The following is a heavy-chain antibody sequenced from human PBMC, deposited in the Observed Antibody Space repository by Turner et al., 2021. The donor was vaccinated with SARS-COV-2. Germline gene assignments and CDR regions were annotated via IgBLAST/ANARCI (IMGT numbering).Heavy chain of an antibody. V-gene: IGHV4-39*01. CDR1: GGSISISRYD. Sequence: QLQLQESVPGLVNPSVTLSPTCTVSGGSISISRYDWVWIRQPPGTVLEWIGGIYYSGSTYYNPSLKSRVTISVDTSKNQFSLKLNSVTAADTAVYYCVSPGGNSGWFFAYDIWGQGTMVSVSS. D-gene: IGHD6-19*01. CDR2: IYYSGST. J-gene: IGHJ3*02. CDR3: VSPGGNSGWFFAYDI.